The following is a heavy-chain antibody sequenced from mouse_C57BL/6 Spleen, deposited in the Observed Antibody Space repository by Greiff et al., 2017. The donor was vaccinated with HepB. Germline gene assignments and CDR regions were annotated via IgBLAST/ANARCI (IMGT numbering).Heavy chain of an antibody. CDR1: GFSLTSYG. CDR2: IWGVGST. V-gene: IGHV2-6*01. CDR3: ARSYDYDVDYAMDY. J-gene: IGHJ4*01. D-gene: IGHD2-4*01. Sequence: VKLMESGPGLVAPSQCLSITCTVSGFSLTSYGVDWVRQSPGKGLEWLGVIWGVGSTNYNSALKARLSISKDNSKSQVFLKMNSLQTDDTAMYYCARSYDYDVDYAMDYWGQGTSVTVSS.